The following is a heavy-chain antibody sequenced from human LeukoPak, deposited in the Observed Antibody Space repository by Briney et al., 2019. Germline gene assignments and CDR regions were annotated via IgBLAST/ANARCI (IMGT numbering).Heavy chain of an antibody. V-gene: IGHV4-39*02. CDR1: GGFISCSSCC. CDR2: IYYSGST. CDR3: GAEAGTDLYNWFDP. Sequence: SPTLFLTCTVGGGFISCSSCCGGWIRGPRVKGLGWIGSIYYSGSTYYNPSLQSQVTISADTSKNHFSLQLSSLTAADTAVYYCGAEAGTDLYNWFDPWGQGTLVTVSS. J-gene: IGHJ5*02. D-gene: IGHD6-19*01.